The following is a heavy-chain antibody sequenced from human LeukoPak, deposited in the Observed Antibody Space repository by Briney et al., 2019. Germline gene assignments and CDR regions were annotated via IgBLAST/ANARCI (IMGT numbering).Heavy chain of an antibody. CDR2: INWNGGST. D-gene: IGHD5-18*01. CDR1: GFTFDDYG. V-gene: IGHV3-20*04. Sequence: GGSLRLSCAASGFTFDDYGMSWVRQAPGKGLEWVFGINWNGGSTGYADSVKGRFTISRDNAKNSLYLQMNSLRAEDTALYYCARPARDTAMDDAFDIWGQGTMVTVSS. J-gene: IGHJ3*02. CDR3: ARPARDTAMDDAFDI.